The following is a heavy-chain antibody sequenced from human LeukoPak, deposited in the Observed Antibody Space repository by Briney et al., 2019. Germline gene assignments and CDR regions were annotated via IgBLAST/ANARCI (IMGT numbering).Heavy chain of an antibody. V-gene: IGHV3-74*01. CDR2: LNNDGSST. CDR1: GFTFSSYW. CDR3: ARMAWDAFDI. Sequence: TGGSLRLSCAASGFTFSSYWMHWVRQAPGKGLVWVSRLNNDGSSTNYADSVKGRFTISRDNAKNTLYLQMNSLRAEDTAVYYCARMAWDAFDIWGQGTMVTVSS. J-gene: IGHJ3*02. D-gene: IGHD5-24*01.